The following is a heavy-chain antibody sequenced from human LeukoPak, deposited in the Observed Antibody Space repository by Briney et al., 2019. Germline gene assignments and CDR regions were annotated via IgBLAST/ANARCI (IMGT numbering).Heavy chain of an antibody. CDR2: IYYSGST. V-gene: IGHV4-59*01. CDR1: GGSISNYY. CDR3: ARGLAGSYRY. Sequence: TSETLSLTCTVSGGSISNYYWSWIRQPPGKGLEWIGYIYYSGSTNYNPSLKSRVTISVDTSKNQFSLKLSSVTAADTAVYYCARGLAGSYRYWGQGTLVTVSS. D-gene: IGHD3-16*02. J-gene: IGHJ4*02.